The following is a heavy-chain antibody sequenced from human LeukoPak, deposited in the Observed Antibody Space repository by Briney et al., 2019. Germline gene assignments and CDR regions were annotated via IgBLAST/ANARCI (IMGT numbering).Heavy chain of an antibody. CDR2: TYYRSKWYN. CDR1: GDSASSNSAA. Sequence: SQTLSLTCAISGDSASSNSAAWHWIRQSPSRGLEWLGRTYYRSKWYNDYAVSVKSRITINPDTSKNQFSLQLNSVTPEDTAVYYCARQYYYDSSGYEPIDYWGQGTLVTVSS. J-gene: IGHJ4*02. V-gene: IGHV6-1*01. D-gene: IGHD3-22*01. CDR3: ARQYYYDSSGYEPIDY.